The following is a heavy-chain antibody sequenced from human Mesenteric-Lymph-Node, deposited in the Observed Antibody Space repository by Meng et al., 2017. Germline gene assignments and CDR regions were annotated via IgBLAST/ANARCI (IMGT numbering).Heavy chain of an antibody. Sequence: GSLRLSCTVSGGSISSYYWSWIRQPAGKGLEWIGRIYTSGSTNYNPSLKSRVTMSVDTSKNQFSLKLSSVTAADTAVYYCARRGVYDGPFDIWGQGTMVTVSS. V-gene: IGHV4-4*07. CDR2: IYTSGST. CDR3: ARRGVYDGPFDI. J-gene: IGHJ3*02. D-gene: IGHD3-22*01. CDR1: GGSISSYY.